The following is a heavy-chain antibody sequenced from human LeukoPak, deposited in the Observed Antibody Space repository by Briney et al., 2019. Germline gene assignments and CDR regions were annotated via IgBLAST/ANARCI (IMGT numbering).Heavy chain of an antibody. V-gene: IGHV3-23*01. CDR3: ARPRSSYYYGSGSYYNY. J-gene: IGHJ4*02. CDR2: ISGSGGST. Sequence: GGTLRLSCAASGFTFSSYGMSWVRQAPGKGLEWVSAISGSGGSTYYADSVKGRFTISRDNSKNTLYLQINSLRAEDTAVYYCARPRSSYYYGSGSYYNYWGQGTLVTVSS. D-gene: IGHD3-10*01. CDR1: GFTFSSYG.